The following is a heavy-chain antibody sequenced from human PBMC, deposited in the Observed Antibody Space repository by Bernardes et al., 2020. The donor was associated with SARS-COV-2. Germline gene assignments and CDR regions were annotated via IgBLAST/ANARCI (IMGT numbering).Heavy chain of an antibody. J-gene: IGHJ6*03. CDR1: GGSFSGYY. Sequence: SETLSLTCAVYGGSFSGYYWSWIRQPPGKGLEWIGEINHSGSTNYNPSLKSRVTISVDTSKNQFSLKLSSVTAAEAAVYYCARAVVVPAAKPLNYYYYYYMDVWGKGTTVTVSS. CDR3: ARAVVVPAAKPLNYYYYYYMDV. D-gene: IGHD2-2*01. V-gene: IGHV4-34*01. CDR2: INHSGST.